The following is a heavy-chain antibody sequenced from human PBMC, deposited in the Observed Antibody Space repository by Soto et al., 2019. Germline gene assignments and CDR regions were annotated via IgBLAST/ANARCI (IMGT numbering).Heavy chain of an antibody. D-gene: IGHD3-16*01. CDR3: ARDAGEGGGDY. J-gene: IGHJ4*02. V-gene: IGHV3-30-3*01. CDR2: ISYDGSNK. CDR1: GFTFSSYA. Sequence: QVQLVESGGGVVQPGRSLRLSCAASGFTFSSYAMHWVRQAPGKGLEWVAVISYDGSNKYYADSVKGRFTISRDNSKNTLYLQMNSLRAEDTAVYYCARDAGEGGGDYWGQGTLVTVSS.